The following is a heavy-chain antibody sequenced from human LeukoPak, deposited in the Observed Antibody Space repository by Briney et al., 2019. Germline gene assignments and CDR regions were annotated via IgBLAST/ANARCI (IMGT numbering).Heavy chain of an antibody. CDR1: GYTFTSNG. V-gene: IGHV1-18*01. D-gene: IGHD1-1*01. J-gene: IGHJ4*02. CDR2: ISAYNGNT. Sequence: GASVKVSCKASGYTFTSNGITWVRQAPRQGLEWMGWISAYNGNTNYAQKLQGRVTMTTDTSTNTAYLELRSLRSDDTAIYYCAKLRGRTRGTPLGYLDYWGQGTPVTVSS. CDR3: AKLRGRTRGTPLGYLDY.